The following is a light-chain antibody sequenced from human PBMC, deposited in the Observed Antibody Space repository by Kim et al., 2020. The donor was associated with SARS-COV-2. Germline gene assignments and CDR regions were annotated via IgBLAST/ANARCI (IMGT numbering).Light chain of an antibody. CDR2: RNN. Sequence: LTQPPSVSKGLRQTATLTCTGNSNNVGDQGAAWLQQHQGHPPKLLSYRNNNRPSGISERLSASRSENTASLTITGLQPEDEADYYCSAWDSGLSAWVFGGGTQLTVL. CDR3: SAWDSGLSAWV. V-gene: IGLV10-54*01. J-gene: IGLJ3*02. CDR1: SNNVGDQG.